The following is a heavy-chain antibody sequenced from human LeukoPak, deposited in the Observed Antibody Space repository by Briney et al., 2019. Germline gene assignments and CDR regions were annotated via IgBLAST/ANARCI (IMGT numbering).Heavy chain of an antibody. CDR3: AKDSGYSYGWTTGF. D-gene: IGHD5-18*01. CDR2: ISGSGGST. V-gene: IGHV3-23*01. Sequence: GGSLRLSCAASGFTFSSYAMSWVRQAPGKGLEWVSAISGSGGSTYYADSVKGRFTISRDNSKNTLYLQMNSLRAEDTAVYYCAKDSGYSYGWTTGFWGQGTLVTVSS. CDR1: GFTFSSYA. J-gene: IGHJ4*02.